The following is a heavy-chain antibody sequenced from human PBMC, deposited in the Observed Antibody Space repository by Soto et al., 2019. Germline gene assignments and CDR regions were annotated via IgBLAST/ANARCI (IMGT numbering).Heavy chain of an antibody. CDR1: GGSISSSSYY. CDR2: IYYSGST. CDR3: ARRFPSFYGSGSYYPNYYYYGMDV. Sequence: SETLSLTCTVSGGSISSSSYYWGWIRQPPGKGLEWIGYIYYSGSTYYNPSLKSRVTISVDTSKNQFSLKLSSVTAADTAVYNCARRFPSFYGSGSYYPNYYYYGMDVWGQGTTVTVSS. V-gene: IGHV4-31*03. J-gene: IGHJ6*02. D-gene: IGHD3-10*01.